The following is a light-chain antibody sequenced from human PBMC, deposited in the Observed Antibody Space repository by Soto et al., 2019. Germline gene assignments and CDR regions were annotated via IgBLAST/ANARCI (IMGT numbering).Light chain of an antibody. CDR2: KVS. CDR3: MQGTHWPIT. Sequence: VVITYSPLLLPVTLLHPDSSSCRTHQILLVHSDGIAYFSWFQQRPGRSPRRLIYKVSNRDSGVPARFSGSGSGTDFALKISRVEAEDVGVYYCMQGTHWPITFGQGTRLEIK. CDR1: QILLVHSDGIAY. J-gene: IGKJ5*01. V-gene: IGKV2-30*02.